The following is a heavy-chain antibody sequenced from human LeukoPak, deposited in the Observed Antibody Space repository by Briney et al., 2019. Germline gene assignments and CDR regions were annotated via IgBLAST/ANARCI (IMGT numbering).Heavy chain of an antibody. Sequence: PSETPSLTCTVSGGSISSYYWSWIRQRPGKGLEWIGYIYYSGSTNYNPSLKSRVTISVDTSKNQFSLKLSSVTAADTAVYYCARLEMATITLDYWGQGTLVTVSS. V-gene: IGHV4-59*08. J-gene: IGHJ4*02. CDR1: GGSISSYY. D-gene: IGHD5-24*01. CDR3: ARLEMATITLDY. CDR2: IYYSGST.